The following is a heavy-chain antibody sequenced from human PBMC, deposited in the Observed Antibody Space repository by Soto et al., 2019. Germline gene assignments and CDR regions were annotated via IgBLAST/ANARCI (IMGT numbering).Heavy chain of an antibody. CDR2: INHSGST. J-gene: IGHJ4*02. CDR3: ATYGDYDY. V-gene: IGHV4-34*01. D-gene: IGHD4-17*01. CDR1: GGSFSGYY. Sequence: SETLSLTCAVYGGSFSGYYWSWIRQPPGKGLEWIGGINHSGSTNYNPSLKSRVTISVDTSKNQFSLKLSSVTAADTAVYYCATYGDYDYWGQGTLVTVSS.